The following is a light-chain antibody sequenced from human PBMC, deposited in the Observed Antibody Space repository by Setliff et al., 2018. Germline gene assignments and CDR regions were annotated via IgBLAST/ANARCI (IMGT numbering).Light chain of an antibody. CDR3: AAWDDSLNGRYV. J-gene: IGLJ1*01. Sequence: PPSASGTPGQRGTISCSGSSSNIGSNTVNWYQQFPGTAPKLLIYRNNQRPSGVPDRFSGSKSATSASLAISGLQAEDEADYYCAAWDDSLNGRYVFGTGTKVTVL. CDR1: SSNIGSNT. V-gene: IGLV1-44*01. CDR2: RNN.